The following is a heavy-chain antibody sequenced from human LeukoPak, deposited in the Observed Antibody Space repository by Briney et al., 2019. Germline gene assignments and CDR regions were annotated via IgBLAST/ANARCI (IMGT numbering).Heavy chain of an antibody. J-gene: IGHJ4*02. V-gene: IGHV3-23*01. CDR2: ITVSGST. D-gene: IGHD6-25*01. CDR3: AKIAAGGPAYYFDS. Sequence: PGGSLRLSCAASGFTFSNYAMSWVRQAPGKGLEYVSSITVSGSTYYADSVKGRFTISRDNSKNTLSLQMTSLRAEDTAMHYCAKIAAGGPAYYFDSWGQGILVTVSS. CDR1: GFTFSNYA.